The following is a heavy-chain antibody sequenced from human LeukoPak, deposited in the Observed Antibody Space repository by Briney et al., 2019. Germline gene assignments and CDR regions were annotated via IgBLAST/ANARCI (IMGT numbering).Heavy chain of an antibody. D-gene: IGHD3-3*01. CDR2: INHSGST. CDR3: ARGRSGLRFPDPAGTKGPVDNWFDP. V-gene: IGHV4-34*01. J-gene: IGHJ5*02. Sequence: PSETLSLTCAVYGGSFSGYYWSWIRQPPGKGLEWIGEINHSGSTNYNPSLKSRVTISVDTSKNQFSLKLSSATAADTAVYYCARGRSGLRFPDPAGTKGPVDNWFDPWGQGTLVTVSS. CDR1: GGSFSGYY.